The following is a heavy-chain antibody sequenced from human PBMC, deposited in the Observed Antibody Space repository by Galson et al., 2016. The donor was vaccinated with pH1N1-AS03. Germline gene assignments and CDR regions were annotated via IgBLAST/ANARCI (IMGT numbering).Heavy chain of an antibody. CDR1: GSIFSPLQ. CDR2: SGGSDDKT. J-gene: IGHJ1*01. Sequence: SVRFSCAGSGSIFSPLQMSWVRQAPGKGLEWVSTSGGSDDKTYYDDPGKGRVTISNDSSKNTLYLPINTLRAEDTALYYCTTVAGPDYKGPFWGQGSQVTVSS. D-gene: IGHD3-10*01. CDR3: TTVAGPDYKGPF. V-gene: IGHV3-23*01.